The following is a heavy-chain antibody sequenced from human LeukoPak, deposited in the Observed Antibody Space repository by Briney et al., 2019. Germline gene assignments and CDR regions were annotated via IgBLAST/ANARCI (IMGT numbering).Heavy chain of an antibody. D-gene: IGHD3-3*01. J-gene: IGHJ4*02. V-gene: IGHV3-30*18. Sequence: PGRSLRLSCAASGFTFSSYGMHWVRQAPGKGLEWVAVISYDGSNKYYADSVKGRFTIPRDNSKNTLYLQMNSLRAEDTAVYYCAKLYYDFWSGYSPLDYWGQGTLVTVSS. CDR2: ISYDGSNK. CDR3: AKLYYDFWSGYSPLDY. CDR1: GFTFSSYG.